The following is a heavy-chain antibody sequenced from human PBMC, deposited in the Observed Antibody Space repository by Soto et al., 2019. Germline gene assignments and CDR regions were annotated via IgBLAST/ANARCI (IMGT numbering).Heavy chain of an antibody. J-gene: IGHJ5*02. V-gene: IGHV1-69*01. Sequence: QAQLVQSGAELKKPGSSVKVSCKASGGNFSSYAISWLRQAPGQGLEWMGGIVALFGTTNYAQQFKGRLMITADESTTTAYMKLSSLRFEDTAVYYCARARGLSRYNWYDPWGQGSPVTVSS. CDR2: IVALFGTT. D-gene: IGHD6-13*01. CDR1: GGNFSSYA. CDR3: ARARGLSRYNWYDP.